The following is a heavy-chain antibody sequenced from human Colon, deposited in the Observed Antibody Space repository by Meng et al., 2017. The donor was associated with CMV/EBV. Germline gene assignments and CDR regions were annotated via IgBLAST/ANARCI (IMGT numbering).Heavy chain of an antibody. CDR2: VTPISGGT. CDR1: FTDYY. CDR3: ARSTTPTRGLASAAAFDH. V-gene: IGHV1-2*02. D-gene: IGHD2-2*01. J-gene: IGHJ4*02. Sequence: FTDYYIHWVRPAPGQGLEWLGWVTPISGGTTYARGIQGRVTMTRDTSTSTASLVLSGLRSDDTAVYYCARSTTPTRGLASAAAFDHWGQGALVTVSS.